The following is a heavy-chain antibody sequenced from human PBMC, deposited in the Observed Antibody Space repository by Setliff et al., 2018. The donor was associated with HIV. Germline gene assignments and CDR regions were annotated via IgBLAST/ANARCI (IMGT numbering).Heavy chain of an antibody. CDR2: ISATGST. CDR1: GGIISSDSFF. Sequence: SETLSLTCTVSGGIISSDSFFWSWIRQPAGKGLEWIGHISATGSTNYNPSLKSRVTISVDTSKNQFSLKLSSVTAADTAVYYCARHFWPYYYDSSGYPYYYYYMDVWGKGTTVTVSS. V-gene: IGHV4-61*09. CDR3: ARHFWPYYYDSSGYPYYYYYMDV. J-gene: IGHJ6*03. D-gene: IGHD3-22*01.